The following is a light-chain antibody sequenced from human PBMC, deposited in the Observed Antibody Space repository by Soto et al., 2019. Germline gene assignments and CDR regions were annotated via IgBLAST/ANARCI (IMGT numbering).Light chain of an antibody. V-gene: IGKV1-5*03. J-gene: IGKJ1*01. CDR3: QHYNSYSEA. Sequence: DIQMTQSPSTLSGSVGDRATITCRASQTISSWLAWYQQKPGKAPKLLIYKASTLKSGVPSRFSGSGSGTETTLTISSLQPDDFATYYYQHYNSYSEAFGQGTKVELK. CDR1: QTISSW. CDR2: KAS.